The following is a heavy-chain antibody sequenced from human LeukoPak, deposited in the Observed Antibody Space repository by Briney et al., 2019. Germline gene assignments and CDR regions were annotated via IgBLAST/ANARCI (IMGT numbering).Heavy chain of an antibody. CDR1: GFTFSSYW. CDR3: ARDRGSGSIDY. V-gene: IGHV3-7*03. D-gene: IGHD3-10*01. CDR2: IKQDGSEK. Sequence: GGSLRLSCAASGFTFSSYWMSWVRQAPGKGLEWVANIKQDGSEKYYVDSVKGRFTISGDNAKNSLYLQMNSLRAEDTAVYYCARDRGSGSIDYWGQGTLVTVSS. J-gene: IGHJ4*02.